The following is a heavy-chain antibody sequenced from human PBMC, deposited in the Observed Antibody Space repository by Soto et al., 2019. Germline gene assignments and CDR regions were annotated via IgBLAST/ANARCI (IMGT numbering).Heavy chain of an antibody. D-gene: IGHD2-2*01. CDR3: ITGTNVAKYYFDF. J-gene: IGHJ4*02. CDR1: GFTFKNAW. Sequence: EGQWVESGGGLVEPGETLRLSCAASGFTFKNAWMSWVRQAPGKGLEWVGRIKSWSDGGTTDYGAPVKGRFSISRDDANNTLSLQMNLLRTEQAAVYYSITGTNVAKYYFDFWGQGTLVTVSS. CDR2: IKSWSDGGTT. V-gene: IGHV3-15*01.